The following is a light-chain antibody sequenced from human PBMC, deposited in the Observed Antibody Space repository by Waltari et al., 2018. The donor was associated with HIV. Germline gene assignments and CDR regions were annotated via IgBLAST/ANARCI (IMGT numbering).Light chain of an antibody. V-gene: IGLV1-40*01. Sequence: QSVLTQPPSVSGAPGQRVTISCTGSNSNLGAGYDVPWYRQLPGTAPKPLIYGDNNRPSGVPDRFSGSKSGTSASLAITGLQAEDEANYYCQSYDSSLSGSVVFGGGTKLTVL. CDR3: QSYDSSLSGSVV. J-gene: IGLJ2*01. CDR2: GDN. CDR1: NSNLGAGYD.